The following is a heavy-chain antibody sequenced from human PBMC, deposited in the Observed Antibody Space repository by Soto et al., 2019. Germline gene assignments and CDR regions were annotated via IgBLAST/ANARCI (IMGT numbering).Heavy chain of an antibody. Sequence: QITLKESGPTLVKPTQPLTLTCTFSGFSLSTSGVGVSWIRQPPGKALEWLALIYWDDDKRYSPSLKSRLTTTKETSKNQVVLTLTNMDPVDTATYYCAHFPHYCSGGSCYSYYFDYWGQGTLVTVSS. CDR2: IYWDDDK. D-gene: IGHD2-15*01. CDR1: GFSLSTSGVG. V-gene: IGHV2-5*02. CDR3: AHFPHYCSGGSCYSYYFDY. J-gene: IGHJ4*02.